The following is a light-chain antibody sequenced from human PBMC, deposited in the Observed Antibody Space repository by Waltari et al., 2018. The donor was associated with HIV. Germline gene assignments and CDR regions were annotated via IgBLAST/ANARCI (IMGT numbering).Light chain of an antibody. V-gene: IGLV2-14*03. CDR1: TSDVGGHIL. Sequence: QSALTQPASVSGSHRQSITIYCTGTTSDVGGHILVSGYQQHPGKAPQLMIYDVSNRPSGISNRFSGSKSGNTASLTISGLQAEDEADYSCSSYTSSSTYIFGTGTKVTVL. CDR3: SSYTSSSTYI. CDR2: DVS. J-gene: IGLJ1*01.